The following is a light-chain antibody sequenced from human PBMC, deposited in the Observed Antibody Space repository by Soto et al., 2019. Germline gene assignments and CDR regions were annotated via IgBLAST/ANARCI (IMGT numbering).Light chain of an antibody. J-gene: IGKJ1*01. Sequence: ELVMTQSPYTLSVSPGERATLLCRASQSVRNNLAWYQQKPGQAPRLLIYGVSTRATGVPARFSGSGSGTDFTLTISSLQPEDFATYYCQQNFNFPRTFGQGTKVDIK. CDR3: QQNFNFPRT. CDR1: QSVRNN. CDR2: GVS. V-gene: IGKV3-15*01.